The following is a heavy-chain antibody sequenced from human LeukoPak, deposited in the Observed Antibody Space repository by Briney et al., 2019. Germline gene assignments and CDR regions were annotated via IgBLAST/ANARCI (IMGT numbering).Heavy chain of an antibody. CDR1: GFTFSNYA. Sequence: GSLSLSFAASGFTFSNYAMSWVRQAPGKGLEYVSIINSNGGATYYANSVKGRFTISRDNSKNTLFLQMGSLRAEDTAVYYCRGVGATSDYWGQGTLVTVSS. CDR2: INSNGGAT. V-gene: IGHV3-64*01. CDR3: RGVGATSDY. D-gene: IGHD1-26*01. J-gene: IGHJ4*02.